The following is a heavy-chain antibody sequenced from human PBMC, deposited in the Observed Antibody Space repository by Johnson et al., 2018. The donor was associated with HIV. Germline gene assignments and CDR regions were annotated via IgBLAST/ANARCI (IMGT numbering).Heavy chain of an antibody. V-gene: IGHV3-20*04. CDR3: ARVWYVYGSGSLIDCFDI. J-gene: IGHJ3*02. Sequence: MLLVESGGGVVRPGGSLRLSCAASGFTFDDYGMSWVRQAPGKGLEWVSGINWNGGRTGYADSVKGRVTISRDNAKNSLYLQMNSLRDDDTAMYYCARVWYVYGSGSLIDCFDIWGPGTVVTVSS. CDR1: GFTFDDYG. CDR2: INWNGGRT. D-gene: IGHD3-10*01.